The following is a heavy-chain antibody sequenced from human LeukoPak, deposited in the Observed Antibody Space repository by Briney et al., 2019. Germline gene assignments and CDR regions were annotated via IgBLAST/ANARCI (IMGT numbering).Heavy chain of an antibody. D-gene: IGHD5-12*01. CDR1: GGSISSSSYY. CDR3: ARGGYSGYDPDLFDY. CDR2: IYYSGST. V-gene: IGHV4-39*07. J-gene: IGHJ4*02. Sequence: PSETLSLTCTVSGGSISSSSYYWGWIRQPPGKGLEWIGSIYYSGSTYYNPSLKSRVTISVDTSRNQFSLKLSSVTAADTAVYYCARGGYSGYDPDLFDYWGQGTLVTVSS.